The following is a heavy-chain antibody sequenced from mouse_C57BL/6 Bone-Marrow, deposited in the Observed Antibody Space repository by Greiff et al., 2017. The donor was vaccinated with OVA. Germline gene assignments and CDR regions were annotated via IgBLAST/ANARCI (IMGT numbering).Heavy chain of an antibody. CDR1: GYTFTSYW. D-gene: IGHD1-1*01. V-gene: IGHV1-55*01. J-gene: IGHJ1*03. CDR3: AYYYGRNFDV. Sequence: QVQLQQSGAELVKPGASVKMSCKASGYTFTSYWITWVKQRPGQGLEWIGDIYPGSGSTNYNEKFKSKATLTVDTSSSTAYMQLSSLTSEDSAVYYCAYYYGRNFDVWGTGTTVTVSS. CDR2: IYPGSGST.